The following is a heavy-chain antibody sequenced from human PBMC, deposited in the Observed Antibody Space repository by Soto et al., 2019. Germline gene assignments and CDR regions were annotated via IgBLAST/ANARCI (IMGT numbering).Heavy chain of an antibody. Sequence: GGSLRLSCAASGFTFSSYWMSWVRQAPGKGLEWVANIKQDGSEKYYVDSVKGRFTISRDNAKNSLYLQMNSLRAEDTAVYYCARDRSSYYDILTGYYYYYYYMDVWGKGTTVTVSS. CDR2: IKQDGSEK. CDR3: ARDRSSYYDILTGYYYYYYYMDV. V-gene: IGHV3-7*01. CDR1: GFTFSSYW. D-gene: IGHD3-9*01. J-gene: IGHJ6*03.